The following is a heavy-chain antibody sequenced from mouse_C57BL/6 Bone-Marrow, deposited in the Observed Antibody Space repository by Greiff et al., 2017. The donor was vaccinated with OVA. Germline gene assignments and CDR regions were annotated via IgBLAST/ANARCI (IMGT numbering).Heavy chain of an antibody. D-gene: IGHD1-1*01. CDR3: ASLIYYYGSSSNWDVL. V-gene: IGHV1-69*01. CDR1: GYTFTSYW. CDR2: IDPSDSYT. J-gene: IGHJ2*01. Sequence: QVQLQQPGAELVMPGASVKLSCKASGYTFTSYWMHWVKQRPGQGLEWIGEIDPSDSYTNYNQKFKGKSTLTVDKSSSTAYMQLSSLTSEDSAVDSCASLIYYYGSSSNWDVLWGQGTTLTVSS.